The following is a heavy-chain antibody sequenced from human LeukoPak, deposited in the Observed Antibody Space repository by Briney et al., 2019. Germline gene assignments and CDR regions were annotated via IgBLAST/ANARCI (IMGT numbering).Heavy chain of an antibody. D-gene: IGHD3-9*01. V-gene: IGHV3-7*03. CDR3: ARDYTGYFP. J-gene: IGHJ5*02. CDR2: IKTDGSEK. CDR1: GFTFSSYW. Sequence: GGSLRLSCEASGFTFSSYWMSWVRQAPGKGLEWVANIKTDGSEKYYVDSVKGRFTISRDNAKNSLYLQMNSLKAEDTAVYYCARDYTGYFPWGQGTLVIVSS.